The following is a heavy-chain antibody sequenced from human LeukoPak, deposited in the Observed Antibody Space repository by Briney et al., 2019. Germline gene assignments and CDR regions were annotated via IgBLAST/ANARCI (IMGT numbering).Heavy chain of an antibody. V-gene: IGHV4-34*01. D-gene: IGHD5-18*01. CDR1: GGSFSGYY. CDR2: INHSGST. Sequence: PSETLSLTCAVYGGSFSGYYWRWIRQPPGKGLEWIGEINHSGSTNYNPSLKSRVTISVDTSKNQFSLKLSSVTAADTAMYYCARDNTALIISDYYYMDVWGKGTTVTVSS. J-gene: IGHJ6*03. CDR3: ARDNTALIISDYYYMDV.